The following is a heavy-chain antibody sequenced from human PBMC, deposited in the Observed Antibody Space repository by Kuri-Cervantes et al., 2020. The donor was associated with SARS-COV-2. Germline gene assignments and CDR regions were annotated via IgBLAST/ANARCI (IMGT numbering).Heavy chain of an antibody. D-gene: IGHD2-2*01. J-gene: IGHJ5*02. V-gene: IGHV1-69*05. CDR1: GGTFSSYA. CDR3: AREGCSSTSCYSAWFDP. Sequence: SVKVSCKASGGTFSSYAISWVRQAPGQGLEWMGGIIPIFGTANYAPKFQGRVTITTDESTSTAYMELSSLRSEDTAVYYCAREGCSSTSCYSAWFDPWGQGTLVTVSS. CDR2: IIPIFGTA.